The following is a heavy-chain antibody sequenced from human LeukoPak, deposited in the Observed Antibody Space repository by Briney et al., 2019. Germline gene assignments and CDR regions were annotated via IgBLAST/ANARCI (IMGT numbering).Heavy chain of an antibody. CDR1: GFTFDDYA. J-gene: IGHJ4*02. D-gene: IGHD3-10*01. Sequence: GGSLRLSCAASGFTFDDYAMHWVSQAPGKGLEWVSLITWDGSSTYYADSVKGRFTISRDNSKNTLYLQMNSLIAEDTAVYYCARDGRKRMTIILEPKRPYYWDFWGQGTLVTVSS. CDR2: ITWDGSST. V-gene: IGHV3-43D*03. CDR3: ARDGRKRMTIILEPKRPYYWDF.